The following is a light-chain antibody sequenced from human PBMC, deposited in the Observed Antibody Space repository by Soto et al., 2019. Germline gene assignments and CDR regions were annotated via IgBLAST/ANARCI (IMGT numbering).Light chain of an antibody. V-gene: IGKV3-15*01. J-gene: IGKJ4*01. CDR3: QQYGTWPPLT. CDR1: QRFHSA. CDR2: DGS. Sequence: DIVMTQSPPTLSVSPGKGATLSCRASQRFHSALAWYQQRPGQTPRLLIYDGSTRATGIPDRFSGSGSGTEYTLTISSLQSEDFAIYYCQQYGTWPPLTFGGGTKVE.